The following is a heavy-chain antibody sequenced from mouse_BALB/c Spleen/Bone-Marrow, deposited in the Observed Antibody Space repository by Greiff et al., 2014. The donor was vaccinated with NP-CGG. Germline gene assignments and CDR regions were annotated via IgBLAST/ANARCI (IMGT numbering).Heavy chain of an antibody. Sequence: LVESGPELEKPGASVKISCKASGYSFTGYNMNWVKQSNGKSLEWVGNIDPYYGGTSYNQKFKGKATLTVDKSSSTAYMQLKSLTSEDSAVYYCARRGFITTVVEGYLDYWGQGTTHTVSS. CDR1: GYSFTGYN. D-gene: IGHD1-1*01. CDR3: ARRGFITTVVEGYLDY. CDR2: IDPYYGGT. V-gene: IGHV1-39*01. J-gene: IGHJ2*01.